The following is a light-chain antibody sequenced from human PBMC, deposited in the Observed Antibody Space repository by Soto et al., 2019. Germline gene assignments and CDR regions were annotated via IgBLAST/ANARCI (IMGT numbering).Light chain of an antibody. Sequence: QSALTQPASVSGSPGQSITISCTGTSSDVGGYNHVSWYQQHLGKAPKLMIYDVTDRPSGVSNRFSGSKSGNTASLAISGLQAEDEADYYCNSYTSTNTLVFGGGTKLTVL. CDR3: NSYTSTNTLV. CDR1: SSDVGGYNH. J-gene: IGLJ2*01. CDR2: DVT. V-gene: IGLV2-14*03.